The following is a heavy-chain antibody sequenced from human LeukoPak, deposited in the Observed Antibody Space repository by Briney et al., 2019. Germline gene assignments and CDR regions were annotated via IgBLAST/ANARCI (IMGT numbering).Heavy chain of an antibody. CDR1: GGSISTSNYY. J-gene: IGHJ5*02. Sequence: PSETLSLTCTVSGGSISTSNYYWGWIRQPPGKGLEWIGYIYYSGSTNYNPSLKSRLTISVDTSKNQFSLKLNSVTATDTAVYYCARGANWFDPWGQGTLVTVSS. CDR2: IYYSGST. V-gene: IGHV4-61*05. CDR3: ARGANWFDP.